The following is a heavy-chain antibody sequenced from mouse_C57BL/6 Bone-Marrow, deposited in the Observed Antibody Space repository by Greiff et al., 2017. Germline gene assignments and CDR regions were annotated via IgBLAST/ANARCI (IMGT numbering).Heavy chain of an antibody. CDR3: AADGYYDFDYFDY. CDR2: ISYDGSN. Sequence: EVKLQESGPGLVKPSQSLSLTCSVTGYSITSGYYWNWIRQFPGNKLEWMGYISYDGSNNYNPSLKNRISITRDTSKNQFFLKLNSVTTEDTATYYCAADGYYDFDYFDYWGQGTTLTVSS. D-gene: IGHD2-3*01. CDR1: GYSITSGYY. V-gene: IGHV3-6*01. J-gene: IGHJ2*01.